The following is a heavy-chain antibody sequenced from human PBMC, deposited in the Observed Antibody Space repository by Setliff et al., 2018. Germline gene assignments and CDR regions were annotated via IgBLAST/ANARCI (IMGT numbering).Heavy chain of an antibody. D-gene: IGHD2-8*02. CDR2: INHSGST. CDR3: TVYNTGSSKDHY. Sequence: SETLSLTCAVYGGSFSDNYWNWIRQSPGKALEWIGEINHSGSTNYNPSLKSRVTISVDTSKNQFSLKLSSVTAADTALYYCTVYNTGSSKDHYWGQGTPVTVSS. J-gene: IGHJ4*02. CDR1: GGSFSDNY. V-gene: IGHV4-34*01.